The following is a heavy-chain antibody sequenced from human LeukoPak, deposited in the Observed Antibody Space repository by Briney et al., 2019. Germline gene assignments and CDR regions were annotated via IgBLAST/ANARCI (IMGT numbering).Heavy chain of an antibody. V-gene: IGHV3-21*04. D-gene: IGHD3-22*01. Sequence: WGSLRLSCAASGFTFSSYSMNWVRQAPGKGLEWVSSISSSSSYIYYADSVKGRFTISRDNSKNTLYLQMNSLRAEDTAVYYCASRTYYYDSSGYYPFDYWGQGTLVTVSS. CDR3: ASRTYYYDSSGYYPFDY. CDR1: GFTFSSYS. J-gene: IGHJ4*02. CDR2: ISSSSSYI.